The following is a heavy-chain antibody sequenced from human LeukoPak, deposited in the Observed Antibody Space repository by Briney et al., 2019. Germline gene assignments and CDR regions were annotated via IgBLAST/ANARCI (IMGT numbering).Heavy chain of an antibody. J-gene: IGHJ4*02. CDR1: GFTFSTYA. Sequence: PGGSLRLSCAASGFTFSTYAMTWVRQAPGKGLVWVSSITANGGSTYYADSVKGRFTISRDNSKNTLYLQMNSLRADDTAVYHCARDSGSYLQPTDYWGQGTLVTVSS. D-gene: IGHD1-26*01. CDR2: ITANGGST. CDR3: ARDSGSYLQPTDY. V-gene: IGHV3-23*01.